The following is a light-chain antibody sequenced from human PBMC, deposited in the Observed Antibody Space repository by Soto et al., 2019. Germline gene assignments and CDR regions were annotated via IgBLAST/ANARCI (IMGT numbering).Light chain of an antibody. Sequence: EIVMTQSPDTLFVSLGEGATLSCRASQSVSSHLAWYQHKPGQAPRLLIYGASTRASGIPARFSGSGSETEFTLTISSLQSEDSAVYYCQQYHNWPPIPFGQGTRLEIX. CDR2: GAS. J-gene: IGKJ5*01. V-gene: IGKV3-15*01. CDR3: QQYHNWPPIP. CDR1: QSVSSH.